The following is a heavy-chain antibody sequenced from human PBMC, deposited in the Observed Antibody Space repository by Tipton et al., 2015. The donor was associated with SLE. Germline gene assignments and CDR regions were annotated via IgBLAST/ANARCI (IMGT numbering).Heavy chain of an antibody. D-gene: IGHD7-27*01. CDR2: MHNSGDS. V-gene: IGHV4-59*11. Sequence: TLSLTCKVSGISISTHYWSWIRQPPGKGLEWIGQMHNSGDSTYNPSLKSRVTMSVDTSKNHFSLKLTSVIAADTAVYYCARDIEAPGDFLYFDYWGQGTPVTVSS. CDR1: GISISTHY. J-gene: IGHJ4*02. CDR3: ARDIEAPGDFLYFDY.